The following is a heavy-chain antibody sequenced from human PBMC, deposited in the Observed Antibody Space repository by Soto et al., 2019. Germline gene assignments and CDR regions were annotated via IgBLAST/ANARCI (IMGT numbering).Heavy chain of an antibody. J-gene: IGHJ6*03. Sequence: ASVKVSCKASGYTFTSYGISWVRQAPGQGLEWMGWISAYNGNTNYAQKLQGRVTMTTDTSTSTAYMELRSLRSDDTAVYYCARVRGEVVVVAATPREYVNIVATTYYYYMDVWGKGTTVTVSS. CDR1: GYTFTSYG. V-gene: IGHV1-18*01. D-gene: IGHD2-15*01. CDR3: ARVRGEVVVVAATPREYVNIVATTYYYYMDV. CDR2: ISAYNGNT.